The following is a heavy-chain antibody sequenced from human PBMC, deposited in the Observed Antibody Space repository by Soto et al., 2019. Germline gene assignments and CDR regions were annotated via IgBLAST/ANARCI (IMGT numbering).Heavy chain of an antibody. CDR1: GFTFTSSA. CDR2: IVVGSGNT. J-gene: IGHJ3*02. V-gene: IGHV1-58*01. Sequence: SVKVSCKASGFTFTSSAVQWVRQARGQRLEWIGWIVVGSGNTNYAQKFQERVTNTRDMSTSTAYMELSSLRSEDTAVYYCAAGTYGDDHHAFDIWGQGTMVTVSS. D-gene: IGHD4-17*01. CDR3: AAGTYGDDHHAFDI.